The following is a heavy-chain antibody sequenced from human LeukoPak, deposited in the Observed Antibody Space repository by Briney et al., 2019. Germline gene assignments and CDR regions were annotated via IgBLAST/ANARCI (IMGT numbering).Heavy chain of an antibody. D-gene: IGHD6-13*01. CDR1: GGSISSYY. J-gene: IGHJ4*02. CDR2: IYYSGNT. CDR3: ARQRITAAGILDY. V-gene: IGHV4-59*08. Sequence: PSETLSLTCTLSGGSISSYYWSWIRQPPGKGLEWIGYIYYSGNTNYNPSLKSRVTISIDTSKNQFSLKLSSVTAADTAVYYCARQRITAAGILDYWGQGTLVTVSS.